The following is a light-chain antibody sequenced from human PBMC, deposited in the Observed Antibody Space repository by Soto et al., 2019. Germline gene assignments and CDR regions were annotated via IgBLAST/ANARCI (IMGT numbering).Light chain of an antibody. CDR3: QHREDWPLT. CDR2: DAS. CDR1: QSVSTY. J-gene: IGKJ4*01. Sequence: EIVLTQSPDTLSLSPGERATLSCRASQSVSTYLAWYQQKPGQAPRLLIYDASNRATGIPARFSGGGSGTDFPLTISSLEPEDFAVYYCQHREDWPLTFGGGTKVEIK. V-gene: IGKV3-11*01.